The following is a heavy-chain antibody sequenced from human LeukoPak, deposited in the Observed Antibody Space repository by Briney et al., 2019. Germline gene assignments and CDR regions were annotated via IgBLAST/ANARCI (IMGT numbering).Heavy chain of an antibody. CDR3: AREIPRGYYYDSSGYSDY. CDR1: GYTFTSYG. J-gene: IGHJ4*02. D-gene: IGHD3-22*01. Sequence: ASVKVSCKASGYTFTSYGISWVRQAPGQGLEWMGWISAYNGNTNYAQKLQGRVTMTTDTSTSTAYMELRSLRSDDTAVYYCAREIPRGYYYDSSGYSDYWGQGTLVTVSS. V-gene: IGHV1-18*01. CDR2: ISAYNGNT.